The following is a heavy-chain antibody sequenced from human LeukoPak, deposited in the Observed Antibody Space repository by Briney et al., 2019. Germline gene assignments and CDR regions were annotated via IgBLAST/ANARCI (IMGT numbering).Heavy chain of an antibody. CDR2: IKRKTEGGAT. D-gene: IGHD3-10*01. CDR1: GFTFSDAW. CDR3: TTGNFGPY. J-gene: IGHJ4*02. V-gene: IGHV3-15*07. Sequence: GGSLRLSCAASGFTFSDAWMNWVRQAPGKGLEWVGRIKRKTEGGATDYAGPVKGRFTISRDDSKNTLFLHVNSLKTEDTAVYYCTTGNFGPYWGQGTLVTVSS.